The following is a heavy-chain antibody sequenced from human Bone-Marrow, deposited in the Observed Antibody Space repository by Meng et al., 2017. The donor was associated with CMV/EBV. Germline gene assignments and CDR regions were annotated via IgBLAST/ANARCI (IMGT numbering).Heavy chain of an antibody. V-gene: IGHV4-39*02. Sequence: SETLSLTCAVYGGSFSGYYWGWIRQSPGKGLEWIGSAFFSGSAYYNPPLKSRVSISVDTSKNQFSLQLTSVTAVDTAVYYCARDRAWNDFWSGYYHYWGQGTLVTVSS. J-gene: IGHJ4*02. CDR1: GGSFSGYY. CDR2: AFFSGSA. D-gene: IGHD3-3*01. CDR3: ARDRAWNDFWSGYYHY.